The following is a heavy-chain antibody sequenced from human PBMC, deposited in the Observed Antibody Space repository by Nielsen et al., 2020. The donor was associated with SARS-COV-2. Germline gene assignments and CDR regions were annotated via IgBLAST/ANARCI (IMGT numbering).Heavy chain of an antibody. Sequence: GGSLRLSCAASGFTFSSYSMNWVRQAPGKGLEWVSSISSSSSYIYYADSVKGRFTISRDNAKNSLYLQMNSLRAEDTAVYYCARETSSGWYGGGFDYWGQGTLVTVSS. CDR1: GFTFSSYS. CDR3: ARETSSGWYGGGFDY. J-gene: IGHJ4*02. CDR2: ISSSSSYI. V-gene: IGHV3-21*01. D-gene: IGHD6-19*01.